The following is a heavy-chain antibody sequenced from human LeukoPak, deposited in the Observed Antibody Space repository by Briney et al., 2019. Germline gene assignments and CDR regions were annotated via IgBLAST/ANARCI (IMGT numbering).Heavy chain of an antibody. J-gene: IGHJ4*02. V-gene: IGHV3-7*01. Sequence: GGSLRLSCAASGFTFNTYWMSWVRRAPGRGLEWVANIDQDGTRRYYVDSVKGRFTISRDNARNSVYLQMNSLRVEDTAVYYCARDGIDYWGQGTLVTVSS. CDR2: IDQDGTRR. CDR1: GFTFNTYW. CDR3: ARDGIDY.